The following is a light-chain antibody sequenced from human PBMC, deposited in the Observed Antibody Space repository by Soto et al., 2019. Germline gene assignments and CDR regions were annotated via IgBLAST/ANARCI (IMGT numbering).Light chain of an antibody. V-gene: IGLV2-14*01. CDR1: RSDVGGAYNY. CDR2: EVI. CDR3: SSWTSSSTLL. J-gene: IGLJ2*01. Sequence: QSALTQPASVSGSPGQSITISCTGTRSDVGGAYNYVSWYQQHPGKAPKLMLYEVIHRPSGVSNRVSGSKSGNTASLNISGLQAEDEADYYCSSWTSSSTLLFGGGTKLTVL.